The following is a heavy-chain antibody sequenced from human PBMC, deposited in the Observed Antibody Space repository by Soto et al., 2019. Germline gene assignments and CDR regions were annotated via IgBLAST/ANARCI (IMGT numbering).Heavy chain of an antibody. CDR2: IIPIFGTA. Sequence: SVKVSCKASGGTFSSYAISWVRQAPGQGLEWMGGIIPIFGTANYAQKFQGRVTITADESTSTAYMELSSLRSEDTAVYYCARGVQYYDILTGTFDPWGQGTLVTVSS. V-gene: IGHV1-69*13. J-gene: IGHJ5*02. CDR1: GGTFSSYA. D-gene: IGHD3-9*01. CDR3: ARGVQYYDILTGTFDP.